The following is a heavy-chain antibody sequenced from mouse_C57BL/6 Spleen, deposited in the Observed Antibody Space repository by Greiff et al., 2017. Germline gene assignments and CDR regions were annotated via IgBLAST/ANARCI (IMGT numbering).Heavy chain of an antibody. J-gene: IGHJ3*01. CDR3: AREGKLGGGAY. Sequence: QVHVKQPGAELVKPGASVKMSCKASGYTFTSYWITWVKQRPGQGLEWIGDIYPGSGSTNYNEKFKSKATLTVDTSSSTAYMQLSSLTSEDSAVYYCAREGKLGGGAYWGQGTLVTVSA. CDR1: GYTFTSYW. V-gene: IGHV1-55*01. D-gene: IGHD4-1*01. CDR2: IYPGSGST.